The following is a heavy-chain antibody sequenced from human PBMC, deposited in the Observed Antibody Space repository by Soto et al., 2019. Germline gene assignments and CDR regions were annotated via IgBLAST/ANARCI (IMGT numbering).Heavy chain of an antibody. CDR2: INAGNGNR. J-gene: IGHJ4*01. D-gene: IGHD6-19*01. V-gene: IGHV1-3*01. CDR3: ARGEGIAVD. CDR1: GYTFTSYG. Sequence: QVQLVQSGAEVKKPGASLKVSCKASGYTFTSYGMHWVRQAPGQRLEWMGRINAGNGNRKYSQKFQGRVTITRDTSASTAYMELSSLISEDTAVYYCARGEGIAVDWGHGNLVTVSS.